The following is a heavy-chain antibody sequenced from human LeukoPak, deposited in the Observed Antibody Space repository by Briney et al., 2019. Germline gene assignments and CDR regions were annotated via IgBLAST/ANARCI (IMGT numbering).Heavy chain of an antibody. CDR3: AGDVVITKADY. J-gene: IGHJ4*02. Sequence: GGSLRLSCAASGFTFSSYAMSWVRQAPGKGLEGVSTISGSAGSTYYADSVKGRFTISRDNSKNTLYLQMNSLRAEDTAVYYCAGDVVITKADYWGQGTLVTVSS. CDR1: GFTFSSYA. D-gene: IGHD3-22*01. V-gene: IGHV3-23*01. CDR2: ISGSAGST.